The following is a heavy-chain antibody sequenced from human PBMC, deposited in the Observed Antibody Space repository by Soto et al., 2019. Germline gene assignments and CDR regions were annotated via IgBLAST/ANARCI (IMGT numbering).Heavy chain of an antibody. CDR3: ARDGVGYGDYGNYCYYCGMDV. V-gene: IGHV4-59*12. J-gene: IGHJ6*02. Sequence: SETLSLTCTVSGGSISSYYWSWIRQPPGKGLEWIGYIYYSGSTNYNPSLKSRVTISVDTSKNQFSLKLSSVTAADTAVYYCARDGVGYGDYGNYCYYCGMDVWGQGTTVTVSS. CDR1: GGSISSYY. D-gene: IGHD4-17*01. CDR2: IYYSGST.